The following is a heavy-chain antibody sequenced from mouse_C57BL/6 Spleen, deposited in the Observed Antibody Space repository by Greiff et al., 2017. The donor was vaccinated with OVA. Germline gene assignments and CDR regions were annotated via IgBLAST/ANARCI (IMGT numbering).Heavy chain of an antibody. CDR1: GYAFSSPW. V-gene: IGHV1-82*01. D-gene: IGHD1-1*01. Sequence: VQLVESGPELVKPGAPVKISRKASGYAFSSPWMNWVKQRTGKGLEWIGRIYPGDGDTNYNGKFKGKATLTADKSSSTAYMQLSSLTSEDSAVYFGARDGYGSIYIYWYFDVWGTGPTFTVSS. CDR2: IYPGDGDT. CDR3: ARDGYGSIYIYWYFDV. J-gene: IGHJ1*03.